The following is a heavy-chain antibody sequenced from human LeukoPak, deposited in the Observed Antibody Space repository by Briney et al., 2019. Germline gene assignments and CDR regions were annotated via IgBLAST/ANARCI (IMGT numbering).Heavy chain of an antibody. CDR2: IIPIFGTA. CDR1: GGTFSSYA. J-gene: IGHJ4*02. V-gene: IGHV1-69*06. Sequence: GSSVTVSCKASGGTFSSYAISWVRQAPGQGLEWMGGIIPIFGTANYAQKFQGRVTITADKSTSTAYMELSSLRSEDMAVYYCARDREEMLAAAELGYWGQGNLVTVSS. CDR3: ARDREEMLAAAELGY. D-gene: IGHD6-13*01.